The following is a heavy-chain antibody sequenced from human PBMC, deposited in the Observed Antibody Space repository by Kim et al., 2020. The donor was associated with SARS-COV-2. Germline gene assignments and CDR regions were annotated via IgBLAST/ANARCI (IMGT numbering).Heavy chain of an antibody. CDR3: ARDRDIPGSFDY. Sequence: GGSLRLSCAASGFTVSSNYMSWVRQAPGKGLEWVSVIYSGGSTYYADSVKGRFTISRDNSKNTLYLQMNSLRAEDTAVYYRARDRDIPGSFDYWGQGTLVTVSS. V-gene: IGHV3-53*01. CDR1: GFTVSSNY. D-gene: IGHD5-12*01. J-gene: IGHJ4*02. CDR2: IYSGGST.